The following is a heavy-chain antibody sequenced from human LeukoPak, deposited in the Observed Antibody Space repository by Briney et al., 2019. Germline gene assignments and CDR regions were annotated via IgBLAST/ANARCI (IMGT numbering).Heavy chain of an antibody. J-gene: IGHJ3*02. Sequence: TPSETLSLTCTVSGGSISSYYWSWIRQPPGKGLEWIGYIYYSGSTNYNPSLKSRVTISVDTSKNQFSLKLSSVTAADTAVYYCAGAGGFDAFDIWGQGTMVTVSS. D-gene: IGHD1-14*01. CDR3: AGAGGFDAFDI. CDR1: GGSISSYY. V-gene: IGHV4-59*01. CDR2: IYYSGST.